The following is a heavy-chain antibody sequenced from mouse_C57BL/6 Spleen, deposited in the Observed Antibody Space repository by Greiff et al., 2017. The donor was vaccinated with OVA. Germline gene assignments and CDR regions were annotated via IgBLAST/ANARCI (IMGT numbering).Heavy chain of an antibody. D-gene: IGHD2-2*01. CDR2: IWGGGST. Sequence: QVQLQQSGPGLVAPSQSLSITCTVSGFSLTSYGVDWVRQPPGKGLEWLGVIWGGGSTNYNSALMSRLSISKDNSKSQVFLKMNSLQTDDTAMYYCAKRTGSTMVTRGWMDYWGQGTSVTVSS. J-gene: IGHJ4*01. V-gene: IGHV2-9*01. CDR1: GFSLTSYG. CDR3: AKRTGSTMVTRGWMDY.